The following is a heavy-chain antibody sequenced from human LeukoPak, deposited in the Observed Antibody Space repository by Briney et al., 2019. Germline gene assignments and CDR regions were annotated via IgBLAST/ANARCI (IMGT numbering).Heavy chain of an antibody. D-gene: IGHD6-13*01. V-gene: IGHV4-38-2*01. J-gene: IGHJ5*02. CDR2: IYHSGST. Sequence: SETLSLTCAVYGGSFSGYFWGWIRQPPGKGLECIGTIYHSGSTYYNPSLKSRVTISVDTSKNQFSLKLNSVTAADTAVYYCARIYSSSWFLNWFDPXXXGTLVTV. CDR1: GGSFSGYF. CDR3: ARIYSSSWFLNWFDP.